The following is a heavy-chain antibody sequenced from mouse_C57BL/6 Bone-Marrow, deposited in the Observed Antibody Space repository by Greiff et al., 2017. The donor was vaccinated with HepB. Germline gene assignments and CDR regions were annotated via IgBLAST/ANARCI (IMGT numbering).Heavy chain of an antibody. J-gene: IGHJ2*01. D-gene: IGHD3-2*02. CDR2: IDPSDSYT. Sequence: QVQLKQPGAELVRPGTSVKLSCKASGYTFTSYWMHWVKQRPGQGLEWIGVIDPSDSYTNYNQKFKGKATLTVDTSSSTAYMQLSSLTSEDSAVYYCAREGDSSGYALDYWGQGTTLTVSS. CDR3: AREGDSSGYALDY. V-gene: IGHV1-59*01. CDR1: GYTFTSYW.